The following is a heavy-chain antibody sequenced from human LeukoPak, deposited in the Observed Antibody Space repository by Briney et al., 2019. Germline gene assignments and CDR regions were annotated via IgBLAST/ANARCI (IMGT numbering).Heavy chain of an antibody. Sequence: PGGSLRLSCAASGFTFSSYWMHWVRQAPGKGLEWVAVISYDGSNKYYADSVKGRFTISRDNSKNTLYLQMNSLRVEDTAVYYCANWPHDAFDIWGQGTMVTVSS. J-gene: IGHJ3*02. CDR2: ISYDGSNK. CDR1: GFTFSSYW. CDR3: ANWPHDAFDI. V-gene: IGHV3-30*18.